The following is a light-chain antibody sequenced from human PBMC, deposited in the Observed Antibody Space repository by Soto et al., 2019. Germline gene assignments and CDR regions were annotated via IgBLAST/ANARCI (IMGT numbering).Light chain of an antibody. V-gene: IGLV2-14*01. Sequence: QSVLTQPASVSGSPGQSIAISCTGTSSDVGKYSYVSWFQQYPGNAPKLMIYEVSNRPSGVSNRFSGSKSGNTASLTISGLQGEYEADYYCSSFTTSSTWVFGGGTKLTVL. J-gene: IGLJ3*02. CDR3: SSFTTSSTWV. CDR1: SSDVGKYSY. CDR2: EVS.